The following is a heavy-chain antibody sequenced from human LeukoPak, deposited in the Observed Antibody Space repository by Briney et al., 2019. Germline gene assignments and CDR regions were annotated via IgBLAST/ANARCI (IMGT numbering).Heavy chain of an antibody. CDR3: ARGLKGSGWSNY. J-gene: IGHJ4*02. CDR2: INAGNGNT. CDR1: GYTFTSYA. D-gene: IGHD6-19*01. Sequence: ASVKVSCKASGYTFTSYAMHWVRQAPGQRLEWMGWINAGNGNTKYSQKFQGRVTITRDTSASTAYMELSSLRSEDTAVYYCARGLKGSGWSNYWGQGTLVTVSS. V-gene: IGHV1-3*01.